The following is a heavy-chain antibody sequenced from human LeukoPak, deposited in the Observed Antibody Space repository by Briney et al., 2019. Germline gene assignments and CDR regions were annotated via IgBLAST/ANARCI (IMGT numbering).Heavy chain of an antibody. Sequence: PGRSLRLSCAASGFTFSSYAMHWVRQTPGKRLEWVSSISSDSTYIYYADSLKGRFTISRDNAKNSLYLQMHSLRVEDTAVYYCARDLRRILDYWGQGTLVTVSS. V-gene: IGHV3-21*01. D-gene: IGHD3-3*01. CDR2: ISSDSTYI. CDR3: ARDLRRILDY. J-gene: IGHJ4*02. CDR1: GFTFSSYA.